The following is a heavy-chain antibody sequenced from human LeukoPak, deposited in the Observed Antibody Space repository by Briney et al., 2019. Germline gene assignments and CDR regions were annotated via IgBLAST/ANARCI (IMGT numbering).Heavy chain of an antibody. J-gene: IGHJ6*03. CDR3: ARSRYYDFWSGYMDV. CDR1: GYTFTGYY. D-gene: IGHD3-3*01. Sequence: ASVKVSCKASGYTFTGYYMHWVRQAPGQGLEWMGWINPNSGGTNYAQKFQGRVTMTRDTSISTAYMELSRLRSDDTAVYYCARSRYYDFWSGYMDVWGQGTTVTVSS. CDR2: INPNSGGT. V-gene: IGHV1-2*02.